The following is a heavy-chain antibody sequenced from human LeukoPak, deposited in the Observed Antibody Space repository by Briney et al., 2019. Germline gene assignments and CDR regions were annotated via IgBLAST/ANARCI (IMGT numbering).Heavy chain of an antibody. D-gene: IGHD3-22*01. V-gene: IGHV3-30*02. CDR3: AKQYYDSSGYYHSAPLDS. CDR2: IWYDGSNK. Sequence: QPGGSLRLSCAASGFTFSSYGMHWVRQAPGKGLEWVAVIWYDGSNKYYADSVKGRFTISRDNSKNTLYLQMNSLRAEDTAVYYCAKQYYDSSGYYHSAPLDSWGQGTLVTVSS. J-gene: IGHJ4*02. CDR1: GFTFSSYG.